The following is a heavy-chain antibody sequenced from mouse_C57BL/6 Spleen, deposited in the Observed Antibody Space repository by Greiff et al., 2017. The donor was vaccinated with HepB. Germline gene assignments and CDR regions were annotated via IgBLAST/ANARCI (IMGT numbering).Heavy chain of an antibody. Sequence: VQLVESGAELVRPGASVTLSCKASGYTFTDYEMHWVKQTPVHGLEWIGAIDPETGGTAYNQKFKGKAILTADKSSSTAYMELRSLTSEDSAVYYCTRSDTTARDYFDYWGQCTTLTVSS. CDR1: GYTFTDYE. D-gene: IGHD1-2*01. CDR2: IDPETGGT. J-gene: IGHJ2*01. CDR3: TRSDTTARDYFDY. V-gene: IGHV1-15*01.